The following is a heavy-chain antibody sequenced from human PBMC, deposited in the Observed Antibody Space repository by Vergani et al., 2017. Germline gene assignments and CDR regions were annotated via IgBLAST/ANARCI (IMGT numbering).Heavy chain of an antibody. CDR3: ARDKYYDILTGYLGRDGMDV. CDR2: INTNTGNP. V-gene: IGHV7-4-1*02. D-gene: IGHD3-9*01. CDR1: GYTFTSYA. J-gene: IGHJ6*02. Sequence: QVQLVQSGSELKKPGASVKVSCNASGYTFTSYAMNWVRQAPGQGLEWMGWINTNTGNPTYAQGFTGRFVFSLDTSVSTAYLQISSLKAEDTAVYYCARDKYYDILTGYLGRDGMDVWGQGTTVTVSS.